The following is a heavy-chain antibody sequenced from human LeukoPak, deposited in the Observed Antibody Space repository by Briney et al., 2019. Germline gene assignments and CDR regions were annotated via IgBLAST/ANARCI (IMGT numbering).Heavy chain of an antibody. J-gene: IGHJ4*02. Sequence: GSLRLSRAASGFTFSNAWMSWVRQAPGKGLAWVGRIKSKTDGGTTDYAAPVKGRFTISRDDSKNTLYLQMNSLKTEDTAVYYCTTDRNGDYADYWGQGTLVNVSS. V-gene: IGHV3-15*01. D-gene: IGHD4-17*01. CDR1: GFTFSNAW. CDR3: TTDRNGDYADY. CDR2: IKSKTDGGTT.